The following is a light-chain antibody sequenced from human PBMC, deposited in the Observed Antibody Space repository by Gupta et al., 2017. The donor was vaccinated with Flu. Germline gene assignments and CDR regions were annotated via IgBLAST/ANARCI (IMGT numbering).Light chain of an antibody. CDR3: HSYRSSSNSFV. CDR2: GVN. V-gene: IGLV2-14*01. J-gene: IGLJ1*01. Sequence: QSALTQPASVSGSPGQSIAISCTGTTSDVGANNYVSWYQQHPGKAPKVMIYGVNNRPSGVADRFSGSKSGTTASLTISGLQAEDGADYYCHSYRSSSNSFVFGTGTKVTVL. CDR1: TSDVGANNY.